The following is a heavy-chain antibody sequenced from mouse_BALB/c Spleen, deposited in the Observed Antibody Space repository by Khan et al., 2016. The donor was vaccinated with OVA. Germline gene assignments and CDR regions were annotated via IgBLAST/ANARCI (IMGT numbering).Heavy chain of an antibody. CDR2: INTYTGEP. Sequence: QIQLVQSGPELKKPGETVKISCKASGYTFTNYGMNWVKQAPGKGLKWMGWINTYTGEPTYADDFKGRFVFSLETSASTAYLQISNLKYEDMTTXFCARIASSWYSDVWGAGTTVTVSS. CDR3: ARIASSWYSDV. CDR1: GYTFTNYG. D-gene: IGHD1-2*01. J-gene: IGHJ1*01. V-gene: IGHV9-1*02.